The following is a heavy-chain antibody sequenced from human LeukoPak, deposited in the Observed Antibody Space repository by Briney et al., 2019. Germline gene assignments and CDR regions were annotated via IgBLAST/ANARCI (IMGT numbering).Heavy chain of an antibody. Sequence: PGGSLRLSCAASGFTFSSYAMHWVRQAPGKGLEGVAVASYDGDTKYYADSMKGRFTISRDNSKNTLYLQINSLRAEDTAVYYCARGGWELFPHFDYWGQGTLVTVSS. CDR3: ARGGWELFPHFDY. V-gene: IGHV3-30-3*01. CDR2: ASYDGDTK. J-gene: IGHJ4*02. CDR1: GFTFSSYA. D-gene: IGHD1-26*01.